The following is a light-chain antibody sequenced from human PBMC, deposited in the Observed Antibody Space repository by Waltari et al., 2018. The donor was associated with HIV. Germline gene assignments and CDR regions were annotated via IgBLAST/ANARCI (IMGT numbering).Light chain of an antibody. V-gene: IGLV3-21*02. CDR2: DDS. CDR3: QVWHRSSDHWV. CDR1: NIGSER. J-gene: IGLJ3*02. Sequence: SYVLTQPPSVSMAPGQTANITCGGKNIGSERVHWYQQKPGQAPVVVVYDDSDRPSGIPERFSGSNSGDTATLTISRVEAGDEADYYCQVWHRSSDHWVFGGGTKLTVL.